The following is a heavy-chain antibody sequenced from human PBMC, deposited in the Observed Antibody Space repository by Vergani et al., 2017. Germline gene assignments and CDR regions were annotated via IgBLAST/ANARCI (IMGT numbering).Heavy chain of an antibody. CDR2: IYHSGST. CDR1: GGSISSGGYS. CDR3: ASRLFWSGYVFDY. V-gene: IGHV4-30-2*01. Sequence: QLQLQESGSGLVKPSQTLSLTCAVSGGSISSGGYSWSWIRQPPGKGLEWIGYIYHSGSTYYNPSLKSRVTISVDRSKNQFSLKLSSVTAADTAVYYCASRLFWSGYVFDYWGQGTLVTVSS. J-gene: IGHJ4*02. D-gene: IGHD3-3*01.